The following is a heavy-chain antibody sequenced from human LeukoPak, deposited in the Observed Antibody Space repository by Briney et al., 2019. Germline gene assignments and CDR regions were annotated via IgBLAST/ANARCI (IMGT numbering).Heavy chain of an antibody. Sequence: PSETLSLTCTVSGGSISSGTYYWSWIRQPAGKGLEWIGRIYTSGSTNYNPSLKSRVTISVDTSKNQFSLKLSSVTAADTAVYYCARDNSDTYYYDSSVYPYNWFDPWGQGTLVTVSS. V-gene: IGHV4-61*02. CDR1: GGSISSGTYY. CDR2: IYTSGST. J-gene: IGHJ5*02. D-gene: IGHD3-22*01. CDR3: ARDNSDTYYYDSSVYPYNWFDP.